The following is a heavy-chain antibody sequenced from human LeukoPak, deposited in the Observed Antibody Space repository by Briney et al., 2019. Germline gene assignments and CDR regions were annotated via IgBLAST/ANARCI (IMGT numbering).Heavy chain of an antibody. CDR1: GGTFSSYA. CDR3: ARDQGGHDPCDY. D-gene: IGHD1-1*01. Sequence: ASVKVSCKASGGTFSSYAISWVRQAPGQGLEWMGRFIPILGIANYAQKFQGRVTITADKSTSTAYMELSSLRSEDTAVYYCARDQGGHDPCDYWGQGTLVTVSS. CDR2: FIPILGIA. J-gene: IGHJ4*02. V-gene: IGHV1-69*04.